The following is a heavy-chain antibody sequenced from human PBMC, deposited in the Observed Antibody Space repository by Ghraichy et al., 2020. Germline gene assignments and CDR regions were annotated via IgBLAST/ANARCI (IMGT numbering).Heavy chain of an antibody. D-gene: IGHD6-13*01. Sequence: GGSLRLSCAASGFTFSSYGMHWVRQAPGKGLEWVAVIWYDGSNKYYADSVKGRFTISRDNSKNTLYLQMNSLRAEDTAVYYCARDGGIAAAGPYYYYYYGMDVWGQGTTVTVSS. CDR1: GFTFSSYG. J-gene: IGHJ6*02. CDR3: ARDGGIAAAGPYYYYYYGMDV. CDR2: IWYDGSNK. V-gene: IGHV3-33*01.